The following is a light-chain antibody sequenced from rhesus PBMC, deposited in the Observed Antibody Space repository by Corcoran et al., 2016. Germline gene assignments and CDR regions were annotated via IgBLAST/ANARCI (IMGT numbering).Light chain of an antibody. CDR1: QSFSSS. CDR3: QQYYSYPYS. Sequence: DIQMTQSPSSLSASVGDTVTITCRASQSFSSSLAWYQQKPGKAPKLWIYSASILQSGVPSRFSGSKSGTDFTLTISSMQPEDIASYYCQQYYSYPYSFGQGTKVEIK. CDR2: SAS. J-gene: IGKJ2*01. V-gene: IGKV1-46*01.